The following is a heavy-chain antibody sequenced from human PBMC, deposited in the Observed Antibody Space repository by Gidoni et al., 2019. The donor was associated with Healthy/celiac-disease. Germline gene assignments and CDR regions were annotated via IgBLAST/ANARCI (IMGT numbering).Heavy chain of an antibody. J-gene: IGHJ5*02. CDR1: GSTFTSYA. Sequence: QVQRVQSGAEVKKHGASVKVYCKASGSTFTSYAMHWVRQAPGQRLEWMGWINAGNGNTKYSQKFQGRVTITRDTSASTAYMELSSLRSEDTAVYYCAIGDVVVVAASWFDPWGQGTLVTVSS. CDR2: INAGNGNT. CDR3: AIGDVVVVAASWFDP. D-gene: IGHD2-15*01. V-gene: IGHV1-3*01.